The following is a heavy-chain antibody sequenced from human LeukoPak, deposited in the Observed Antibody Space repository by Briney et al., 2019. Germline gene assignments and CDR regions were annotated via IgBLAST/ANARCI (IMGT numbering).Heavy chain of an antibody. CDR1: GGSISSYY. CDR3: ARSSEGRYYYDSSGYSYYYYMDV. J-gene: IGHJ6*03. V-gene: IGHV4-59*01. D-gene: IGHD3-22*01. Sequence: SETLSLTCTVSGGSISSYYWSWIRQPPGKGLEWIGYIYYSGSTYYNPSLRSRVTISVDTSKNQFSLKLSSVTAADTAVYYCARSSEGRYYYDSSGYSYYYYMDVWGKGTTVTISS. CDR2: IYYSGST.